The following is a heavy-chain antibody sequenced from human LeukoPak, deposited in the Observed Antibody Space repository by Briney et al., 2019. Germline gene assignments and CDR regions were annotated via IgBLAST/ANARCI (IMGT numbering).Heavy chain of an antibody. D-gene: IGHD3-10*01. CDR2: IGTDESST. CDR1: GFTFSSYW. J-gene: IGHJ4*02. CDR3: ARERFGHAFDY. V-gene: IGHV3-74*01. Sequence: GGSLRLSCAVSGFTFSSYWMHWVRQAPGKGLVWVSLIGTDESSTTYADSVKGRFTIPRDNAKNTLYLQMNSLRAEDTAVHYCARERFGHAFDYWGQGTLVTVSS.